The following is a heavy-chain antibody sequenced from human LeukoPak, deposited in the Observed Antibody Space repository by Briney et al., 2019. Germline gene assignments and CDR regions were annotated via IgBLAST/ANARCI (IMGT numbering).Heavy chain of an antibody. J-gene: IGHJ4*02. D-gene: IGHD1-1*01. Sequence: SETLSLTCTVSGGSISSSSYNWAWIRPPPGKGLEWIGNIDNIGSTYYNPSLQSRVTISVDKSKNQFSLKLNSVTAADTAVYFCARRAYSAAYWKHFDYWGQGTLVTVSS. CDR2: IDNIGST. CDR1: GGSISSSSYN. V-gene: IGHV4-39*01. CDR3: ARRAYSAAYWKHFDY.